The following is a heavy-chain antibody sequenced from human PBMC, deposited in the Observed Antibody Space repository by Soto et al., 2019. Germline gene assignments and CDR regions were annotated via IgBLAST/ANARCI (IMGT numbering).Heavy chain of an antibody. Sequence: QVQLVESGGGLEKPGGSLTRPCAASGFTFSDSFMSWSRQTPGKGLEWLSYISGRDGNIYYADSVRGRFTISRDNAKNSVYLQMNSLRAEDTAVYYCAGDQGPNYLAVWGKGTTVTVS. CDR3: AGDQGPNYLAV. CDR2: ISGRDGNI. V-gene: IGHV3-11*01. J-gene: IGHJ6*03. CDR1: GFTFSDSF.